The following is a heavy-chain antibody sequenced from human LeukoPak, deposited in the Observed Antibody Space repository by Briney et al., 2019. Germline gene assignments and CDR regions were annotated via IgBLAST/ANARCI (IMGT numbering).Heavy chain of an antibody. J-gene: IGHJ4*02. D-gene: IGHD2-15*01. V-gene: IGHV3-23*01. Sequence: QPGGSLRLSCIGTGFTFNSDAMGWVRQAPGKGLEWVSSITGSGDTTYYADSVKGRFTISRDNSKNTLYLQMNSLRAEDTAVYYCAKARGYCSGGSCYSGFDYWGQGTLVTVSS. CDR1: GFTFNSDA. CDR3: AKARGYCSGGSCYSGFDY. CDR2: ITGSGDTT.